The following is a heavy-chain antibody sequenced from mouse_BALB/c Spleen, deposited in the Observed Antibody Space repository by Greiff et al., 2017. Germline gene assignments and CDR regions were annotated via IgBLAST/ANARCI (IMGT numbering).Heavy chain of an antibody. Sequence: VQLQQPGAELVRPGASVKLSCKASGYTFTSYWINWVKQRPGQGLEWIGNIYTSDSYTNYNQKFKDEATLTVDKSSSTAYMQLSSPTSEDSAVYYCTRHYGNSYYYAMDYWGQGTSVTVSS. CDR3: TRHYGNSYYYAMDY. J-gene: IGHJ4*01. V-gene: IGHV1-69*02. CDR2: IYTSDSYT. D-gene: IGHD2-1*01. CDR1: GYTFTSYW.